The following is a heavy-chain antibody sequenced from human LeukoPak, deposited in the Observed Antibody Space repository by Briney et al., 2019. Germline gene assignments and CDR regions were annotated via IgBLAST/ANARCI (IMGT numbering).Heavy chain of an antibody. V-gene: IGHV3-21*01. D-gene: IGHD6-13*01. CDR1: GFTFSRYN. CDR2: ISSSSSYI. J-gene: IGHJ3*02. CDR3: ARRIAAANDAFDI. Sequence: KPVRSLRMSSADSGFTFSRYNMNWVRQAPGKGLEWVSSISSSSSYIYYADSVKGRFTTSRDNAKKSLYLQMNSLRAEDTAVYYCARRIAAANDAFDIWGQGTMVTVSS.